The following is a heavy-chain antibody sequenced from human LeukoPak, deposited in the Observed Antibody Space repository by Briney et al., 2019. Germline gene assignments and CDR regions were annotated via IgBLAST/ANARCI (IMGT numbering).Heavy chain of an antibody. CDR2: IKQDGSEK. CDR3: ASLYYDILTGYYVDY. D-gene: IGHD3-9*01. V-gene: IGHV3-7*03. Sequence: GGSLRLSCAASGFTFSSYWMSWVRQAPGKGLEWVANIKQDGSEKYYVDSVKGRFTISRDNAKNSLYLQMNSLRAEDTAVYYCASLYYDILTGYYVDYWGQGTLVTVSS. CDR1: GFTFSSYW. J-gene: IGHJ4*02.